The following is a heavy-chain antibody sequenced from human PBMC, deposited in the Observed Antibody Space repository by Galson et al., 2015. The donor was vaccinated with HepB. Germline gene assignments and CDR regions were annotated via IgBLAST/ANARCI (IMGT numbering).Heavy chain of an antibody. V-gene: IGHV3-30-3*01. CDR1: GFTFSSYA. CDR3: ASGYNFDY. D-gene: IGHD3-22*01. CDR2: ISYDGSNK. Sequence: SLRLSCAASGFTFSSYAMHWVRQAPGKGLEWVAVISYDGSNKYYADSVKGRFTISRDNSKNTLYLQMNSLRAEDTAVYYCASGYNFDYWGQGTLVTVSS. J-gene: IGHJ4*02.